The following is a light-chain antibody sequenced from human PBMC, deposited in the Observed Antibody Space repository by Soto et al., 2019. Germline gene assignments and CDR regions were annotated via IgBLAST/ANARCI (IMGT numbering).Light chain of an antibody. J-gene: IGKJ1*01. CDR1: QSVNSK. V-gene: IGKV3-11*01. CDR2: ESS. Sequence: EIVMTQSPATQSVSPGERVSPYCRASQSVNSKLAWYQQKPGQAPRLLIYESSNRATGIPARFSGSGSGTDFSLTISSLEPEDFAVYYCQQRSTWPQTFGQGTKVDIK. CDR3: QQRSTWPQT.